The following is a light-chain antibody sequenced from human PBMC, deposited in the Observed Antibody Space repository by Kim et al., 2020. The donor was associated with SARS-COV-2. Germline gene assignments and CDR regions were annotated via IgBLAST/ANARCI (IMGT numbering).Light chain of an antibody. CDR2: KVS. V-gene: IGKV2-30*01. CDR3: MQVNRWPST. CDR1: QSLVYSDGNTY. Sequence: DVVMTQSPLSLPVTLGQPASISCRSSQSLVYSDGNTYLNWLQQRPGQSPRRLIYKVSNRDSGVPDRFSGSGSGTDFTLKISRVEAEDVGIYYCMQVNRWPSTFGQGTKVDIK. J-gene: IGKJ1*01.